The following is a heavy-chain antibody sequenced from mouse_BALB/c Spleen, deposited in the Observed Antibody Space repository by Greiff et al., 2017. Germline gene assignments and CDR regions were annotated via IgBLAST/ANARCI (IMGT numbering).Heavy chain of an antibody. CDR1: GFNIKDYY. J-gene: IGHJ3*01. CDR3: NAWGRAWFAY. CDR2: IDPENGDT. V-gene: IGHV14-4*02. Sequence: QLQQSGAELVRSGASVKLSCTASGFNIKDYYMHWVKQRPEQGLEWIGWIDPENGDTEYAPKFQGKATMTADTSSNTAYLQLSSLTSEDTAVYYCNAWGRAWFAYWGQGTLVTVSA.